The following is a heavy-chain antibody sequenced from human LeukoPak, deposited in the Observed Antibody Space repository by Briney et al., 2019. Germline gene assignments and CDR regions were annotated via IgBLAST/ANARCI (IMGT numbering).Heavy chain of an antibody. CDR3: ARHGSQRNYDFWSGPNWFDP. Sequence: SETLSLTCTASGGSISSYYWSWIRQPPGKGLEWIGFIYYSGSTNYNPSPKSRVTISVDTSKNQFSLKLSSVTAADTAVYYCARHGSQRNYDFWSGPNWFDPWGQGTLVTVSS. CDR1: GGSISSYY. V-gene: IGHV4-59*08. CDR2: IYYSGST. D-gene: IGHD3-3*01. J-gene: IGHJ5*02.